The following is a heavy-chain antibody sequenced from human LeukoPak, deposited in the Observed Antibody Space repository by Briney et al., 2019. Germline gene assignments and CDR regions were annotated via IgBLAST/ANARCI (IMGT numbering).Heavy chain of an antibody. CDR1: GYTFTSYD. CDR2: MNPNSGNT. CDR3: ARASSPTYYDFWSGYYRTYNWFDP. V-gene: IGHV1-8*03. Sequence: ASVKVSCKASGYTFTSYDINWVRQATGQGLEWMGWMNPNSGNTGYAQKFQGRVTITRNTSISTAYMELSSLRSEDTAVYYCARASSPTYYDFWSGYYRTYNWFDPWGQGTLVTVSS. J-gene: IGHJ5*02. D-gene: IGHD3-3*01.